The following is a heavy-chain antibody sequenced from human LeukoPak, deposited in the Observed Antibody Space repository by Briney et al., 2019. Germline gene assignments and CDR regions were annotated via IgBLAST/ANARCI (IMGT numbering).Heavy chain of an antibody. CDR1: GFTFSIYW. CDR2: IKQDGSEK. D-gene: IGHD2-8*01. J-gene: IGHJ4*02. Sequence: GGSLRLSCAASGFTFSIYWMSWVRQAPGKGLEWLANIKQDGSEKYYVDSVKGRFTISRDNAKNSLYLQMNSLRAEDTAVYYCARDQGCTNGVCYTGFDYWSQGTLVTVSS. V-gene: IGHV3-7*01. CDR3: ARDQGCTNGVCYTGFDY.